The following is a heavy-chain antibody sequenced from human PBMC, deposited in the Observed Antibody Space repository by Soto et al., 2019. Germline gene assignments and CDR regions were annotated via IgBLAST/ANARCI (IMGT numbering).Heavy chain of an antibody. V-gene: IGHV4-39*01. Sequence: QLQLQESGPGLVKPSETLSLTCTVSGGSISSSSYYWGWIRQPPGKGLEWIGSIYYSGSTYYNPSLKSRVTISVDPSKNQFSLKLSSVTAADTAVYYCARHLGSSGWKQRSDYWGQGTLVTVSS. CDR1: GGSISSSSYY. CDR2: IYYSGST. J-gene: IGHJ4*02. CDR3: ARHLGSSGWKQRSDY. D-gene: IGHD6-19*01.